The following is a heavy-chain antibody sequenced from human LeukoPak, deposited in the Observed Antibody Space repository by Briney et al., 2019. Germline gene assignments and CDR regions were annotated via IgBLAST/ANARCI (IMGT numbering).Heavy chain of an antibody. Sequence: PGGSLRLSCAASGFTFSSYGMHWVRQAPGKGLEWVSAISGSGGSTYYADSVKGRFTISRDNSKNTLYLQMNSLRAEDTAVYYCAKDMFYDSSGYRTGDAFDIWGQGTMVTVSS. J-gene: IGHJ3*02. V-gene: IGHV3-23*01. CDR1: GFTFSSYG. CDR2: ISGSGGST. CDR3: AKDMFYDSSGYRTGDAFDI. D-gene: IGHD3-22*01.